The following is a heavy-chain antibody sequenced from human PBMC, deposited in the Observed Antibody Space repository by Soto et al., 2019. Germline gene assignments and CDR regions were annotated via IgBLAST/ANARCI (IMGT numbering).Heavy chain of an antibody. Sequence: SETLSLTCTVSGGSISSGGYYWSWIRQHPGKGLEWIGYIYYSGSTYYNPSLKSRVTIPVDTSKNQFSLKLSSVTAADTAVYYCARDFGYYDSSGSEKYYYYYGMDVWGQGTTVTVYS. CDR3: ARDFGYYDSSGSEKYYYYYGMDV. J-gene: IGHJ6*02. D-gene: IGHD3-22*01. CDR1: GGSISSGGYY. CDR2: IYYSGST. V-gene: IGHV4-31*03.